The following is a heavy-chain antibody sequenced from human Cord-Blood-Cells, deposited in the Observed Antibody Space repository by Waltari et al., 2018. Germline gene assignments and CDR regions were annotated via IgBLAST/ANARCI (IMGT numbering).Heavy chain of an antibody. Sequence: QVQLVESGGGVVQPGRSLRLSCAASGFPFSSYAMHWVRQAPGKGLEWVAVISYDGSNKYDADSVKGRFTISRDNSKNTLYLQMNSLRAEDTAVYYCARLGATESGSFDPWGQGTLVTVSS. CDR2: ISYDGSNK. V-gene: IGHV3-30-3*01. J-gene: IGHJ5*02. CDR1: GFPFSSYA. D-gene: IGHD1-26*01. CDR3: ARLGATESGSFDP.